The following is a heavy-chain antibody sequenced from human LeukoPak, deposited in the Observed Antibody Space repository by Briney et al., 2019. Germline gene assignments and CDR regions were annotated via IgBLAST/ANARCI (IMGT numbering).Heavy chain of an antibody. CDR2: ISGTGGGT. Sequence: PGGSLRLSCAASGFTFSNYAMTWVRQAPGKGLEWVSSISGTGGGTDYADSVKGRFTISRDNSKNKLYLQMNSLRAEDTAIYYCAKILDAAGTNYWGQGTLVTVSS. CDR3: AKILDAAGTNY. V-gene: IGHV3-23*01. CDR1: GFTFSNYA. J-gene: IGHJ4*02. D-gene: IGHD6-13*01.